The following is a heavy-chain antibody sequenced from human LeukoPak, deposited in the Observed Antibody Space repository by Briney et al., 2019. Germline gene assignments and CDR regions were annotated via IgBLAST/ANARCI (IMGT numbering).Heavy chain of an antibody. CDR2: IYHSGST. D-gene: IGHD6-6*01. Sequence: PSQTLSLTCAVSGGSISSGTYSWSWIRQPPGKGLEWIAYIYHSGSTYYNPSLKSRVTISVDRSKNQFSLKLSSVTAADTAVYYCAREYSSSSGGGWFDPWGQGTLVTVSS. J-gene: IGHJ5*02. CDR1: GGSISSGTYS. V-gene: IGHV4-30-2*01. CDR3: AREYSSSSGGGWFDP.